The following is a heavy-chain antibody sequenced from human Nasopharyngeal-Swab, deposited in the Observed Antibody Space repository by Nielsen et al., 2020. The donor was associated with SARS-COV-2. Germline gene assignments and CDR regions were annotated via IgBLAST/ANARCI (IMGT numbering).Heavy chain of an antibody. Sequence: GGSLRLSWAASGFVFRGSAIHWVRQASGKGLEWVGRIGDKAHNYATTYAASVKGRFTISRDDSKNTAFLQMDSMNTEDTALYYCTTDYYFDYWGQGTLVTVSS. CDR2: IGDKAHNYAT. CDR1: GFVFRGSA. V-gene: IGHV3-73*01. D-gene: IGHD4/OR15-4a*01. CDR3: TTDYYFDY. J-gene: IGHJ4*02.